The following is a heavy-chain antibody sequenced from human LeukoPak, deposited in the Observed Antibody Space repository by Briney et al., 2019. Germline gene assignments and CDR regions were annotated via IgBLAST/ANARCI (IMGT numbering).Heavy chain of an antibody. CDR2: ISSSSSYI. J-gene: IGHJ4*02. CDR3: VRLESSGWYRFDF. V-gene: IGHV3-21*01. CDR1: GFTFSSHS. Sequence: GGSLRLSCAASGFTFSSHSMNWVRQAPGKGLEWVSSISSSSSYIYYTDSMKGRFTISRDNAQNSLYLQMNSLRVDDTALYYCVRLESSGWYRFDFWGQGTLVTVSS. D-gene: IGHD6-19*01.